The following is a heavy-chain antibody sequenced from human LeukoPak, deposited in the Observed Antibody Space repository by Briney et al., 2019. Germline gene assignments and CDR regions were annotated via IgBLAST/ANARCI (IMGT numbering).Heavy chain of an antibody. V-gene: IGHV3-48*01. Sequence: PGGSLRLSCAASGFTLSTYSMNWVRQAPGKGLEWVSYISSSSSSIYYADSVKGRFTISRDNAKSSLYLQMNSLRAEDTAVYFCARGGGEFDYWGQGTLVTVSS. CDR3: ARGGGEFDY. CDR2: ISSSSSSI. D-gene: IGHD3-10*01. J-gene: IGHJ4*02. CDR1: GFTLSTYS.